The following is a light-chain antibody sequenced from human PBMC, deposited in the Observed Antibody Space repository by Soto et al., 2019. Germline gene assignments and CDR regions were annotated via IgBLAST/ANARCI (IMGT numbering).Light chain of an antibody. Sequence: QAVVTQEPSLTVSPGGTVTLTCGSSTGAVTSGHYPYWFQQKPGQAPRTRIYDTSNKHSWTPARFSGSLLGGKAALTLSGAQPEDEAEYYCLLSYSGADVVFGGGTKLTVL. CDR3: LLSYSGADVV. J-gene: IGLJ2*01. CDR2: DTS. CDR1: TGAVTSGHY. V-gene: IGLV7-46*01.